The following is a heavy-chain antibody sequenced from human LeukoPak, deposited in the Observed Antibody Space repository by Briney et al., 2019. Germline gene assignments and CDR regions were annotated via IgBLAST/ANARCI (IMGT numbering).Heavy chain of an antibody. CDR2: IYYSGST. CDR3: ARHLYYGDSPCAY. J-gene: IGHJ4*02. CDR1: GGSISSYY. Sequence: PSETLPLTCTVSGGSISSYYWSWIRQPPGKGLECIGYIYYSGSTKYNPSLKSRVTISVDTSKNQFSLKLSSVTAADTAVYYCARHLYYGDSPCAYWGQGTLVTVSS. D-gene: IGHD4-17*01. V-gene: IGHV4-59*08.